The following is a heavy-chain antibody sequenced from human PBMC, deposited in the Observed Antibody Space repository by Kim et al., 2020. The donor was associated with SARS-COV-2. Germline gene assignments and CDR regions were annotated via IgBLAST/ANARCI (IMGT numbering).Heavy chain of an antibody. CDR3: ARGGSMVYAMGSGAFDI. Sequence: FQGRVTITADESTSTAYMELSSLRSEDTAVYYCARGGSMVYAMGSGAFDIWGQGTMVTVSS. V-gene: IGHV1-69*01. D-gene: IGHD2-8*01. J-gene: IGHJ3*02.